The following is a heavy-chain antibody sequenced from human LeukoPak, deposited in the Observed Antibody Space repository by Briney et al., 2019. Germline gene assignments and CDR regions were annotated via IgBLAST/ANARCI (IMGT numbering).Heavy chain of an antibody. CDR3: AKGVYGDYTTDAFDI. D-gene: IGHD4-17*01. J-gene: IGHJ3*02. V-gene: IGHV3-48*03. CDR1: GFTFSSYE. CDR2: ISSSGSTI. Sequence: PGGSLRLSCAASGFTFSSYEMNWVRQAPGRGLEWVSYISSSGSTIYYADSVKGRFTISRDNAKNSLYLQMNSLRAEDAAVYYCAKGVYGDYTTDAFDIWGQGTMVTVSS.